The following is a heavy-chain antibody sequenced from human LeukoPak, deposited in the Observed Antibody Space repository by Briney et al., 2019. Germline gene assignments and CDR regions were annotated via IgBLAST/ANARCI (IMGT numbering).Heavy chain of an antibody. CDR2: ISAYNGNT. CDR3: ARGGYYYDSSGPTDC. CDR1: GYTFTSYC. D-gene: IGHD3-22*01. V-gene: IGHV1-18*01. J-gene: IGHJ4*02. Sequence: ASVTVSCKASGYTFTSYCISWVRQAPGQGREWMGWISAYNGNTNYAQKLQGRVTMTTDTSTSTAYMELRSLRSDDTTVYYCARGGYYYDSSGPTDCWGQGTLVTVSS.